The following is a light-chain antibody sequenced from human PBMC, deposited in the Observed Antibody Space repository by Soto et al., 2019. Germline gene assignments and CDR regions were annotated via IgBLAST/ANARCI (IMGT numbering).Light chain of an antibody. J-gene: IGKJ1*01. CDR2: GAS. CDR3: QQYNNWPRT. CDR1: QSVSSN. V-gene: IGKV3-15*01. Sequence: EIVMTQSPATLSVSPWEIATRACRASQSVSSNLAWYQQKPGQAPRLLIYGASTRATGIPARFSGSGSGTEFTLTISSLQSEDFAVYYCQQYNNWPRTFGQGTKVEIK.